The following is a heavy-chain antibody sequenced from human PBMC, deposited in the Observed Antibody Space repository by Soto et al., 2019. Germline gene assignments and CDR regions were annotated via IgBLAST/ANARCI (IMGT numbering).Heavy chain of an antibody. CDR3: AKALSGVTVIDATQGFDS. V-gene: IGHV3-30*18. CDR1: GFNFYSHG. J-gene: IGHJ4*02. Sequence: QVQLVESGGRVVQPGRSLRLSCATSGFNFYSHGMHWVRQSPGKGLEWVAVISYDGSNKYYMESVKGRFTISRDNSKNTLSLQMNSLRAEDTAVYYCAKALSGVTVIDATQGFDSWGQGTLVTVSS. D-gene: IGHD2-15*01. CDR2: ISYDGSNK.